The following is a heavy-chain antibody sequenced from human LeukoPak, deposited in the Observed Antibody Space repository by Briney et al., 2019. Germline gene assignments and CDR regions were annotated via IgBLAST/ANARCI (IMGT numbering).Heavy chain of an antibody. CDR1: GGSFSGYY. Sequence: SETLSLTCAVYGGSFSGYYWSWIRQPPGKGLEWIGEINHSGSTNYNPSLKSRVTISVDTSKNQFFLKLSSVTAADTAVYYCARGFITMVRGVIVSSGYYYYYYMDVWGEGTTVTVSS. J-gene: IGHJ6*03. D-gene: IGHD3-10*01. CDR2: INHSGST. V-gene: IGHV4-34*01. CDR3: ARGFITMVRGVIVSSGYYYYYYMDV.